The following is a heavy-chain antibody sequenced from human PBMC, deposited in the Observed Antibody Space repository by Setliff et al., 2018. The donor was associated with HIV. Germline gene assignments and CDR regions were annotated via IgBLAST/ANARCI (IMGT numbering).Heavy chain of an antibody. Sequence: GGSLRLSCAASGFTFSAYAMYWVRQAPGKGLEWVALIWRDGSNKYYADSVKGRFTISRDNSNDTLFLQMNSLRAEDTAVYYCAKPDAGPVSTIAATGKNALYYDPSADFYVGNWFDPWGQGTLVTVSS. J-gene: IGHJ5*02. CDR3: AKPDAGPVSTIAATGKNALYYDPSADFYVGNWFDP. CDR2: IWRDGSNK. V-gene: IGHV3-30*02. D-gene: IGHD3-22*01. CDR1: GFTFSAYA.